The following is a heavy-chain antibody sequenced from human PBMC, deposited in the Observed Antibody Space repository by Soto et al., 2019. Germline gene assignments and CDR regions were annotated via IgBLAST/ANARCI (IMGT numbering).Heavy chain of an antibody. D-gene: IGHD3-22*01. Sequence: GGSLRVWWGAAGGTFGGFGGSWVRQDPGKGLEWVSVISESGGSTYYADSVKGRFTISRDNSKSMLYLQMNSLRGDDTAIYSCEKAISGYYAPSDYWGQGTQVTVSS. CDR1: GGTFGGFG. CDR2: ISESGGST. J-gene: IGHJ4*02. V-gene: IGHV3-23*01. CDR3: EKAISGYYAPSDY.